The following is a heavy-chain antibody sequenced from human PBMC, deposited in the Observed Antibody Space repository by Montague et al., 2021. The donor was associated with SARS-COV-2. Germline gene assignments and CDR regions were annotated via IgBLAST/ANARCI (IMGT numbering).Heavy chain of an antibody. D-gene: IGHD3-10*01. CDR1: GFTLGDYA. J-gene: IGHJ4*02. Sequence: SLRLSCAGSGFTLGDYAMSWVRQAPGKGLEWVGFIRSKGYGGTKEYAASVKGRFTISRDDSKSIAYLQMNSLKTEDTAVYYCSRVRDYYGSGSYYFDYWGQGTLVTVSS. CDR2: IRSKGYGGTK. CDR3: SRVRDYYGSGSYYFDY. V-gene: IGHV3-49*04.